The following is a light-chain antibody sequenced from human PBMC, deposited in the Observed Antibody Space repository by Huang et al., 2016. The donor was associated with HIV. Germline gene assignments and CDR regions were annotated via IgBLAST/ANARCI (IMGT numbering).Light chain of an antibody. V-gene: IGKV3-11*01. CDR3: QQRDS. J-gene: IGKJ5*01. CDR2: DAS. Sequence: EIVLTQSPGTLSLSPGERATPSGRASQSVGRNVGWYQQKAGQTPRLVIYDASTRATGIPARFSGSGSGTDVTLTISSLEPEDVAVYYCQQRDSFGQGTRLDIK. CDR1: QSVGRN.